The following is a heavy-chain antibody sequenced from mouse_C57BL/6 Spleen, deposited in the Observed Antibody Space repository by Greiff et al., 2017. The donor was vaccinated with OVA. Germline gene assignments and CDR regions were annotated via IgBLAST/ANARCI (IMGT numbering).Heavy chain of an antibody. D-gene: IGHD1-1*01. CDR3: TRRATVVATRVYFDY. CDR2: IDPETGGT. Sequence: SGAELVRPGASVTLSCKASGYTFTDYEMHWVKQTPVHGLEWIGAIDPETGGTAYNQKFKGKAILTADKSSSTAYMELRSLTSEDSAVYYCTRRATVVATRVYFDYWGQGTTLTVSS. J-gene: IGHJ2*01. V-gene: IGHV1-15*01. CDR1: GYTFTDYE.